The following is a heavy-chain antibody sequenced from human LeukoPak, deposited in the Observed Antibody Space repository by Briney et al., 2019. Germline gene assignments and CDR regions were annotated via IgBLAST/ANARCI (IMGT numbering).Heavy chain of an antibody. V-gene: IGHV4-39*07. J-gene: IGHJ4*02. CDR2: IYYSGST. Sequence: PSETLSLTCTVSGGSISSSSYYWGWIRQPPGKGLEWIGSIYYSGSTYYNPSLKSRVTISVDTSKNQFSLKLSSVTAADTAVYYCARDRTGIVGATTGLFDYWGQGTLVTVSS. CDR3: ARDRTGIVGATTGLFDY. CDR1: GGSISSSSYY. D-gene: IGHD1-26*01.